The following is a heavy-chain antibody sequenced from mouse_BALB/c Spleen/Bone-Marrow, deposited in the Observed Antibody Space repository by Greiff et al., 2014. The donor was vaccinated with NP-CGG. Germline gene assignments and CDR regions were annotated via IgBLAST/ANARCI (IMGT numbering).Heavy chain of an antibody. J-gene: IGHJ2*01. V-gene: IGHV5-17*02. CDR1: GFTFSSFG. Sequence: EVMLVESGGGLVQPGGSRKLSCAASGFTFSSFGMHWVRQAPEKGLEWVAYISSGSSTIYYADTVKGRFTISRDNPKNTLFLKMTILRSEDTAMYYCARSYYGSSYYFDYWGQGTTLTVSS. CDR3: ARSYYGSSYYFDY. CDR2: ISSGSSTI. D-gene: IGHD1-1*01.